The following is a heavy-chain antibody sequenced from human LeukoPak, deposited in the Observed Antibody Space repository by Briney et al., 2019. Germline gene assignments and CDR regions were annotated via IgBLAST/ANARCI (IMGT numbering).Heavy chain of an antibody. CDR3: ARDYISSWANFDY. D-gene: IGHD6-13*01. V-gene: IGHV3-9*01. J-gene: IGHJ4*02. CDR2: ISWNSGSI. Sequence: GGSLRLSCAASGFTFDDYAMHWVRQAPGKGLEWVSGISWNSGSIGYADSVKGRFTISRDNAKNSLYLQMNSLRAEDTAVYYCARDYISSWANFDYWGQGTLVTVSS. CDR1: GFTFDDYA.